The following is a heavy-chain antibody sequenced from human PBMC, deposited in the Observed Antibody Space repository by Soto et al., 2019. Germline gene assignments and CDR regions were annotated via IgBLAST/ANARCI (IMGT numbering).Heavy chain of an antibody. Sequence: PGESLKISCKGSGYSFTSYWISWVRQMPGKGLEWMGRIDPSDSYTNYSPSFQGHVTISADKSISTAYLQWSSLKASDTAMYYCARHKAWRTGNDWFDPWGQGTLVTVSS. V-gene: IGHV5-10-1*01. J-gene: IGHJ5*02. CDR2: IDPSDSYT. D-gene: IGHD1-1*01. CDR1: GYSFTSYW. CDR3: ARHKAWRTGNDWFDP.